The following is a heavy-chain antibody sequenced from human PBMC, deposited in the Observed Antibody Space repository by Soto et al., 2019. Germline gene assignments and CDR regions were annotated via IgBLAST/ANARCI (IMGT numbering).Heavy chain of an antibody. J-gene: IGHJ4*02. Sequence: QITLKESGPTLVKPTQTLTLTCTFSGFSLSTSGVGVGWIRQPPGKALEWLALIYWDDDKRYSPSLKSGLTISKDTSKNQVVLTMTNLDPVDTATYYCAHLSTGTTGFDYWGQGTLVTVSS. CDR3: AHLSTGTTGFDY. CDR2: IYWDDDK. CDR1: GFSLSTSGVG. V-gene: IGHV2-5*02. D-gene: IGHD4-4*01.